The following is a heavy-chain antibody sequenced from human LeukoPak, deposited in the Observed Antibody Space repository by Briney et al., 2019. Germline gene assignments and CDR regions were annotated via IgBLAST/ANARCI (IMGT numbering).Heavy chain of an antibody. Sequence: GGPLRPSCAASGFTFSNYGMHWVRQAPGKGLEWVAVISYDGSNKYYADSVKGRFTISRDNSKNTLYLQMNSLRAEDTVVYYCVEGQPGGTQLPSWAPYYFDYWGQGTLVTVSS. CDR1: GFTFSNYG. V-gene: IGHV3-30*18. CDR2: ISYDGSNK. J-gene: IGHJ4*02. D-gene: IGHD5-18*01. CDR3: VEGQPGGTQLPSWAPYYFDY.